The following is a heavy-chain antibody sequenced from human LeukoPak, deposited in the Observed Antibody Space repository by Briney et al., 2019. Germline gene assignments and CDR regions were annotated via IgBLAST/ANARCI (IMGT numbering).Heavy chain of an antibody. CDR3: ARYRVFDPPPRDFDY. Sequence: GGSLRLSCSASGFTFSDSAMTWVRQAPGKGLEWVSAIGSGGGGIQYADAVKGRFIVSRDNSKSTLFMQLNSLRGEHPPIYYRARYRVFDPPPRDFDYWGQGALVTVSS. V-gene: IGHV3-23*01. J-gene: IGHJ4*02. CDR1: GFTFSDSA. CDR2: IGSGGGGI. D-gene: IGHD5-12*01.